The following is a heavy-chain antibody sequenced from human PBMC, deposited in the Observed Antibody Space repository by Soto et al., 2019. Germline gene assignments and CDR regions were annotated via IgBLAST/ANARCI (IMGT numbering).Heavy chain of an antibody. CDR3: AKASFDWLLPTDY. V-gene: IGHV3-30*18. CDR2: ISYDGSNK. J-gene: IGHJ4*02. Sequence: PGGSLRLYCAVSGVPFSSYGMHWVRQAPGKGLEWVAVISYDGSNKYYADSVKGRFTISRDNSKNTLYLQMNSLRAEDTAVYYCAKASFDWLLPTDYWGQGT. CDR1: GVPFSSYG. D-gene: IGHD3-9*01.